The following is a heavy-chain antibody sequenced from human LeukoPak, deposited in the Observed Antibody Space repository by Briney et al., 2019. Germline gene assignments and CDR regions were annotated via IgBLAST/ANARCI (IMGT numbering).Heavy chain of an antibody. CDR1: GFTLSGAW. CDR3: ASSDSSGYCEDY. V-gene: IGHV3-7*01. CDR2: IREDGSEK. Sequence: GGSLRLSCTASGFTLSGAWMTWVRQAPGKGLEWVANIREDGSEKYYVDSVKGRFTISRDNAKNSLYLQMNSLRAEDTAVYYCASSDSSGYCEDYWGQGTLVTVSS. D-gene: IGHD3-22*01. J-gene: IGHJ4*02.